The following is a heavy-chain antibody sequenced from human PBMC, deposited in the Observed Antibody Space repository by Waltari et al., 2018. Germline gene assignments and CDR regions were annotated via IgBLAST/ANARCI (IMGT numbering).Heavy chain of an antibody. Sequence: QVQLQESGPGLVKPSETLSLTCTVPGGSISSHYWSWIRQPPGKGLEWIGYIYYSGSTNYNPSLKSRVTISVDTSKNQFSLKPSSVTAADTAVYYCAITYGSGGGYYYYYMDVWGKGTTVTVSS. CDR3: AITYGSGGGYYYYYMDV. J-gene: IGHJ6*03. CDR2: IYYSGST. CDR1: GGSISSHY. V-gene: IGHV4-59*11. D-gene: IGHD3-10*01.